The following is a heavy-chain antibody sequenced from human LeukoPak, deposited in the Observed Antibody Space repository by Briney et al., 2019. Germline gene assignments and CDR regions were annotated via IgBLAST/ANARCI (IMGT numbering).Heavy chain of an antibody. CDR2: ISASGDVT. D-gene: IGHD1-1*01. CDR1: RFSFSTYP. Sequence: GGSLRLSCAASRFSFSTYPMGWVRQAPGKGLEWVSGISASGDVTFHADPVKGRFTISRDNSKNTLYLQMTSLRAEDTAEYYCTKSLFTSATGTGRAFHIWGQGTMVTVSS. J-gene: IGHJ3*02. V-gene: IGHV3-23*01. CDR3: TKSLFTSATGTGRAFHI.